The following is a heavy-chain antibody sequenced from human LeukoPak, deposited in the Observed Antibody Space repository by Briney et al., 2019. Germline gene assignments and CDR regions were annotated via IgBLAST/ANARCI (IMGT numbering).Heavy chain of an antibody. J-gene: IGHJ4*02. V-gene: IGHV4-4*02. D-gene: IGHD4-17*01. Sequence: PSETLSLTCAVSGVSISISNWWSWVRQPPGKGLEWIGEIYHSGSTNYNPSLKSRVTISVDKSKNQFSLKLSSVTAADTAVYYCARDPRLTTTFDYWGQGILVTVPS. CDR1: GVSISISNW. CDR3: ARDPRLTTTFDY. CDR2: IYHSGST.